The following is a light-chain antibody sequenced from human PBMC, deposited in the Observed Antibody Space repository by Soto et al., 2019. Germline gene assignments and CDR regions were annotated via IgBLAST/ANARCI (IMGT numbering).Light chain of an antibody. CDR3: AAWDYTLSGLV. CDR2: RAD. Sequence: QSVLTQPPSVSGTPGQTVSISCSGRSSNIGSNYVYWYQQLPGTAPRLLMYRADQRPSGVPDRFSGSKSGTSASLAIGGLRSEDEADYYCAAWDYTLSGLVFGGGTQVTVL. V-gene: IGLV1-47*01. CDR1: SSNIGSNY. J-gene: IGLJ2*01.